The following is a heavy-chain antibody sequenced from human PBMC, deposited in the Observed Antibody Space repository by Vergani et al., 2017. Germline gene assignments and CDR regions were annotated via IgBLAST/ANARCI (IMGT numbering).Heavy chain of an antibody. Sequence: QVQLVQSGAEVKKPGSSVKVSCKASGGTFSSYTISWVRQAPGQGLEWMGRIIPILGIANYAQKFQGRVTITADNSTSTAYMELSSRRSEDTAVYYCARDPTTVTKGDYWGQGTLVTVSS. CDR1: GGTFSSYT. CDR2: IIPILGIA. J-gene: IGHJ4*02. D-gene: IGHD4-11*01. CDR3: ARDPTTVTKGDY. V-gene: IGHV1-69*08.